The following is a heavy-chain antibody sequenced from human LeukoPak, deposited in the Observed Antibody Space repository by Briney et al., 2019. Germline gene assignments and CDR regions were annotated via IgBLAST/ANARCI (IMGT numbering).Heavy chain of an antibody. J-gene: IGHJ6*04. D-gene: IGHD2-2*01. V-gene: IGHV1-69*06. Sequence: SVKVSCKASGDTFSSYAFNWVRQAPGQGLEWTGGIVPISDTTNYAQTLQGRVTITADKSTNTVYMELSSLTSEDTGVYYCARGASVRVVPMSYYYAMDVWGEGTTVIVSS. CDR3: ARGASVRVVPMSYYYAMDV. CDR2: IVPISDTT. CDR1: GDTFSSYA.